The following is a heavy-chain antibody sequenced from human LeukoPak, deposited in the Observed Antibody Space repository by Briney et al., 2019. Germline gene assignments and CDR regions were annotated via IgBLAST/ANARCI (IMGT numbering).Heavy chain of an antibody. J-gene: IGHJ5*02. V-gene: IGHV3-30-3*01. CDR3: ARAPSYSISNWFDP. CDR1: GFTFNTYA. Sequence: PERSLRLSCAASGFTFNTYAMPWVRQAPGKGLEWVAVIAYDGNNKYYADSVKGRFTVSRDNSKNTLYLQMNSLRAEDTAVYYCARAPSYSISNWFDPWGQGTLVTVSS. D-gene: IGHD2-21*01. CDR2: IAYDGNNK.